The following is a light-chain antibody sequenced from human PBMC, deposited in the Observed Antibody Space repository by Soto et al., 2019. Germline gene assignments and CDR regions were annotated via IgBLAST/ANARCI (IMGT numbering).Light chain of an antibody. Sequence: DVVMTQSPLSLPVTLGQPASISCRSSQSLAYSDGNTYLNWFQQRPGQSPRRLIYKVSNRDSGVPDRFSGSGSGTDFTLKISRVEAEDVGVYYCMQGTRWPPYTFGQGNKREIK. V-gene: IGKV2-30*01. CDR2: KVS. CDR1: QSLAYSDGNTY. CDR3: MQGTRWPPYT. J-gene: IGKJ2*01.